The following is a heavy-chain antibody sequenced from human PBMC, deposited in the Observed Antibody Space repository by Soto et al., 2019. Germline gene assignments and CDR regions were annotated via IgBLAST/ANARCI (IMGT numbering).Heavy chain of an antibody. D-gene: IGHD4-17*01. V-gene: IGHV4-59*12. CDR1: GGSITSYY. CDR3: ARSQTTVTSYDY. J-gene: IGHJ4*02. CDR2: IFYSGST. Sequence: SETLSLTCTVSGGSITSYYWSWIRQPPGKGLEWIGYIFYSGSTNYNPSLKSRVTISVDTSKNQFSLNLSSVTAADTAVYYCARSQTTVTSYDYWGQGTLVTVSS.